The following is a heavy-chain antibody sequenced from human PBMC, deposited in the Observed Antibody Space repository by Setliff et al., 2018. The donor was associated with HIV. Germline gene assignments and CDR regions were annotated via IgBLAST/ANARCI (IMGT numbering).Heavy chain of an antibody. D-gene: IGHD3-22*01. Sequence: SETLSLTCAVYGGSFSGYYWSWIRQSPGKGLEWIGEINHSGSTNYNPSLKSRVTISVDTSKNQFSLKLSSVTAADTAVYYCARHLYYYDSSGYPAFDIWGQGTMVTVSS. CDR2: INHSGST. CDR3: ARHLYYYDSSGYPAFDI. CDR1: GGSFSGYY. V-gene: IGHV4-34*01. J-gene: IGHJ3*02.